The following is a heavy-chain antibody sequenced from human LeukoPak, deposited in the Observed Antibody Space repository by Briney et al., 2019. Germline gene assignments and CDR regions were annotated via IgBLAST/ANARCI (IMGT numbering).Heavy chain of an antibody. CDR2: INHSGST. CDR3: AAEYTSGSYRGDY. Sequence: SETLSLTCAVYGGSFSDYYWSWIRQPPGKGLQWIGEINHSGSTNYNPSLKSRVTISVDTSKNQISLKLSSVTAADTAVYYCAAEYTSGSYRGDYWGQGTLATVSS. V-gene: IGHV4-34*01. D-gene: IGHD6-19*01. J-gene: IGHJ4*02. CDR1: GGSFSDYY.